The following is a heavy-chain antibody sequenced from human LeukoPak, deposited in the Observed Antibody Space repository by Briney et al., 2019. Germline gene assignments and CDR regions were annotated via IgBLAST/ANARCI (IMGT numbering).Heavy chain of an antibody. CDR1: GGSFSGYY. D-gene: IGHD3-10*01. V-gene: IGHV4-34*01. CDR2: INHSGST. J-gene: IGHJ6*03. CDR3: ARGPPHYYGSGSYYFGGRYYYYMDV. Sequence: SETLSLTCAVYGGSFSGYYWSWIRQPPGKGLEWIGEINHSGSTNYNPSLKSRVTISVDTSKNQFSLKLSSVTAADTAVYYCARGPPHYYGSGSYYFGGRYYYYMDVWGKGTTVTVSS.